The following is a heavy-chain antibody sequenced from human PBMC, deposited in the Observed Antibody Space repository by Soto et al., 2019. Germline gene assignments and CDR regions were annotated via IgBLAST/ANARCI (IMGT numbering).Heavy chain of an antibody. Sequence: QVQLQESGPGLVKPSETLSLTCTVSGGSISSYYWCWIRQPPGKGLEWIGYINYSGSTNHNPSLKRRVTTLIDTSKNQFSLKLSSVTAADTAVYCCARVWAFHWYFDLWGRGTLVTVSS. CDR2: INYSGST. CDR1: GGSISSYY. V-gene: IGHV4-59*01. J-gene: IGHJ2*01. D-gene: IGHD2-21*01. CDR3: ARVWAFHWYFDL.